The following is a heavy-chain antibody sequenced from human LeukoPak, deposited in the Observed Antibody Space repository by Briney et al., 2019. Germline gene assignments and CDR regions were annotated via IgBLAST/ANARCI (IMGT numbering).Heavy chain of an antibody. D-gene: IGHD3-22*01. V-gene: IGHV3-21*01. CDR2: ISTSSIYI. Sequence: PGGSLRLSCAASGFTFSRYGMHWVRQAPGKGLEWVSSISTSSIYIYYADSVKGRFTISRDNAKNSLYLQINSLRAEDTAIYYCARRGYYDSSGYDYWGQGTLVTVSS. CDR3: ARRGYYDSSGYDY. CDR1: GFTFSRYG. J-gene: IGHJ4*02.